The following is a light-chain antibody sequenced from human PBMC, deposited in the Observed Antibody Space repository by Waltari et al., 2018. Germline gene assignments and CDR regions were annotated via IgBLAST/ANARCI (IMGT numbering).Light chain of an antibody. CDR3: QQSFRTPLT. J-gene: IGKJ4*01. Sequence: DIQMTQSPSSLSASVGDRITITCRPSQSISKYLNWYQQKPGKAHNLLIYDTFNLQSGVPSRFSGSGSGTDFTLTISGLQREDFATYYCQQSFRTPLTCGGGTKVEIK. CDR1: QSISKY. V-gene: IGKV1-39*01. CDR2: DTF.